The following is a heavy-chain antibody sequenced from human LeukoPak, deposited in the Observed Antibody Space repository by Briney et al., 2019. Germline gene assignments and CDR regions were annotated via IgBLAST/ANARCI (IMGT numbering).Heavy chain of an antibody. Sequence: PGGSLRLSCATSGFIFSNYAVNWVRQAPGKGLEWVSIISGSGDTTYYADSVKGRFIISRDNAKNSLYLQMSNLRAEDTAVYYCARVLHKRNYDSSGYYGYWGQGTLVTVSS. J-gene: IGHJ4*02. V-gene: IGHV3-23*01. CDR1: GFIFSNYA. CDR2: ISGSGDTT. CDR3: ARVLHKRNYDSSGYYGY. D-gene: IGHD3-22*01.